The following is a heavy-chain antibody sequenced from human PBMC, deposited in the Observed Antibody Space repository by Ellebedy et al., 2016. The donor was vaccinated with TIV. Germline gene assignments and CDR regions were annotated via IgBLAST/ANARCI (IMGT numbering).Heavy chain of an antibody. CDR3: ARSAVVTPACMDV. D-gene: IGHD3-22*01. V-gene: IGHV3-23*01. CDR1: GFTFSRYG. Sequence: GESLKISCGASGFTFSRYGLSWVRQAPGKGLEWVSGLSRSGGGTYYADAVKGRFTMSGDNSNNTIYLKMKSLRAEDTAVYYCARSAVVTPACMDVWGQGTTVTVSS. CDR2: LSRSGGGT. J-gene: IGHJ6*02.